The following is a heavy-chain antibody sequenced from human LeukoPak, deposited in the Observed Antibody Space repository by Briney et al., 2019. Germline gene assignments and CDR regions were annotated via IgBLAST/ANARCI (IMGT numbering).Heavy chain of an antibody. V-gene: IGHV4-59*08. CDR2: IYYNGKT. D-gene: IGHD6-19*01. CDR3: ARGGWSVDY. J-gene: IGHJ4*02. CDR1: GGSMSSYY. Sequence: SETLSLTCTVSGGSMSSYYWSWIRQPPGKGLEWIGYIYYNGKTNYSPSLNSRVTISVDTSRNQFSLKLNSVTAADTAVYYCARGGWSVDYRGQGTLVTVSS.